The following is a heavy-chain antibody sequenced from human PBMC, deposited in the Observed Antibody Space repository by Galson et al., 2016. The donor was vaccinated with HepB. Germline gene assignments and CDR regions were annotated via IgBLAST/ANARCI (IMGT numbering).Heavy chain of an antibody. CDR1: GYTFSSYG. CDR2: ISANNDNT. V-gene: IGHV1-18*01. CDR3: AKGLLGVSGAFDI. J-gene: IGHJ3*02. Sequence: SVKVSCKASGYTFSSYGISWVRQAPGQGLEWMGWISANNDNTIYARRLQARVIMTTDTSTSTAYMELRNLRSDDTAVYYCAKGLLGVSGAFDIWGQGTMVTVTS. D-gene: IGHD1-26*01.